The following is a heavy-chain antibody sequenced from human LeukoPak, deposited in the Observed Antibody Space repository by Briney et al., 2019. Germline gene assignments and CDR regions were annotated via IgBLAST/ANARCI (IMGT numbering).Heavy chain of an antibody. J-gene: IGHJ3*02. CDR1: GFTFSSYW. CDR2: IKQDGSEK. CDR3: PTSYSYGSGPRGAPDI. D-gene: IGHD3-10*01. Sequence: GGSLRLPCAASGFTFSSYWMSWVRQAPGKGLEWVANIKQDGSEKYYVDSVKGRFTISRDNAKKSLYLQMNSLRAEDTAVYYCPTSYSYGSGPRGAPDIWGPGTLVTASS. V-gene: IGHV3-7*03.